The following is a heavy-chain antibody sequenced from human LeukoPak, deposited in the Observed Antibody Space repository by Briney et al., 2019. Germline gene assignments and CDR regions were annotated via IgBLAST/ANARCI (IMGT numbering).Heavy chain of an antibody. CDR2: IYPGDSDT. D-gene: IGHD3-22*01. CDR3: ARGAADYDSSGYYYPYFDY. J-gene: IGHJ4*02. Sequence: GESLKISCKGSGYSFTSYWIGWVRQMPGKGLEWMGIIYPGDSDTRYSPSFQGQVTISADKSISTAYLQWSSLKASDTAMYYCARGAADYDSSGYYYPYFDYWGQGTLVTVSS. V-gene: IGHV5-51*01. CDR1: GYSFTSYW.